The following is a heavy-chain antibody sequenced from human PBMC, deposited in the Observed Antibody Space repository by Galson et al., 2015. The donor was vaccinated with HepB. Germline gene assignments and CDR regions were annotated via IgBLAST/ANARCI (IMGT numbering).Heavy chain of an antibody. D-gene: IGHD5-18*01. CDR2: VSYDGSNK. J-gene: IGHJ5*02. CDR1: GFTFSSYG. CDR3: AKDGGRGYTYGPNWFDP. Sequence: SLRLSCEASGFTFSSYGMHWVRQAPGKGLEWVAVVSYDGSNKYYADSVKGRFTISRDNSKNTLYLQMNSLRAEDTAIYYCAKDGGRGYTYGPNWFDPWGQGTLVTVSS. V-gene: IGHV3-30*18.